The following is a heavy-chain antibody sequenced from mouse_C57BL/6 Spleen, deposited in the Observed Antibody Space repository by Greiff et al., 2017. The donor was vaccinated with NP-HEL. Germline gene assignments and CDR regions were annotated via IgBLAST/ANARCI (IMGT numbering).Heavy chain of an antibody. CDR2: IYPGDGDT. Sequence: QVQLQQSGPELVKPGASVKISCKASGYAFSSFWMHWVKQRPGKGLEWIGRIYPGDGDTNYNGKFKGKATLTADKSSSTAYMQLSSLTSEDSAVDCCAKRDYSMDDWGQGTSVTVSS. V-gene: IGHV1-82*01. CDR3: AKRDYSMDD. CDR1: GYAFSSFW. J-gene: IGHJ4*01.